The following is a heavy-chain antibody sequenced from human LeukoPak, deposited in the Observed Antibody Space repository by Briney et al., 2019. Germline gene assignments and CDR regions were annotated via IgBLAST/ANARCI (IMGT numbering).Heavy chain of an antibody. CDR1: GFTFSNYW. Sequence: PGGSLRLSCVASGFTFSNYWIHWVRQAPGKGLVWVSRINPDGGSTMYADSVKGRFTISRDNAKNTLFLQMNSLRAEDTAVYYCARTVYAGTRADYWGQGTLVTVSS. V-gene: IGHV3-74*03. CDR2: INPDGGST. D-gene: IGHD2-2*01. J-gene: IGHJ4*02. CDR3: ARTVYAGTRADY.